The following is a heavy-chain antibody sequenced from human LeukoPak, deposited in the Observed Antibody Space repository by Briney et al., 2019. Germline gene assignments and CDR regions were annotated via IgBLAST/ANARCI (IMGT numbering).Heavy chain of an antibody. J-gene: IGHJ4*02. CDR2: ISSSSSYI. V-gene: IGHV3-21*01. Sequence: GGSLRLSCAASGFTFSSYSMNWVRQAPGKGLEWVSSISSSSSYIYYADSVKGRFTISRDNAENSLYLQMNSLRAEDTAVYYCARHRGVGATRGDYWGQGTLVTVSS. CDR1: GFTFSSYS. CDR3: ARHRGVGATRGDY. D-gene: IGHD1-26*01.